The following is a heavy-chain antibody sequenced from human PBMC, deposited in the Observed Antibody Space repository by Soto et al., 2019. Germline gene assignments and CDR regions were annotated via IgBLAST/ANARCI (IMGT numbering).Heavy chain of an antibody. CDR2: IYSGGST. CDR1: GFTVSSNC. V-gene: IGHV3-66*01. Sequence: PGGSLRLSCAASGFTVSSNCMSWVRQAPGKGLEWVSVIYSGGSTYYADSVKGRFTISRDNSKNTLYLQMNSLRAEDTAVYYCAREREQLAARYGMDVWGQGTTVTVSS. D-gene: IGHD6-6*01. CDR3: AREREQLAARYGMDV. J-gene: IGHJ6*02.